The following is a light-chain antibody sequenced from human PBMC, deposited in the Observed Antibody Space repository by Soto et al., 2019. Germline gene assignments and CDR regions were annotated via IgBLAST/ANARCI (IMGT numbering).Light chain of an antibody. CDR2: GAS. Sequence: EMVMTQSPATLSVSPGERVTLSCRASQSVSSNLAWYQQKPGQAPRLLIHGASTRATGIPARFSGSGSGTEFTLTISSLEPEDFAVYYCQQYGSSPQITFGQGTRLEIK. V-gene: IGKV3-15*01. CDR1: QSVSSN. J-gene: IGKJ5*01. CDR3: QQYGSSPQIT.